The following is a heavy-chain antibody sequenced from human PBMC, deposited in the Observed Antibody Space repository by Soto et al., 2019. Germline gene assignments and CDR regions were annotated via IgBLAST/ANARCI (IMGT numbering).Heavy chain of an antibody. V-gene: IGHV3-33*01. CDR3: ARDGDHDGAGSYSRFDY. J-gene: IGHJ4*02. CDR2: IWYDGSNE. CDR1: GFTFSSYG. D-gene: IGHD3-10*01. Sequence: QVQLVESGGGVVQPGKSLRLSCAASGFTFSSYGIHWVRQAPGKGLEWVAVIWYDGSNEYSVDSGKGRFTISRDDSKNTVYLQMNGLRAADAAVYYCARDGDHDGAGSYSRFDYWGQGTLVTVSS.